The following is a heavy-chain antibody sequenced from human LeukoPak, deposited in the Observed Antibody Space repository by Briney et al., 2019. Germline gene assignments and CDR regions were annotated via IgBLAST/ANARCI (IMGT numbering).Heavy chain of an antibody. V-gene: IGHV4-61*01. CDR1: GGSVSSGSYY. CDR3: ARAGVYYYDSSGYFGY. D-gene: IGHD3-22*01. CDR2: IYYSGST. Sequence: SETLSLTCTVSGGSVSSGSYYWCWIRQPPGKGLEWIGYIYYSGSTNYNPSLKSRVTISVDTSKNQFSLKLSSVTAADTAVYYCARAGVYYYDSSGYFGYWGQGTLVTVSS. J-gene: IGHJ4*02.